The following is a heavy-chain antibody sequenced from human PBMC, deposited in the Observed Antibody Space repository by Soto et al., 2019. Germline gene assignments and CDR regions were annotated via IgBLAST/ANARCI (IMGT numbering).Heavy chain of an antibody. V-gene: IGHV4-30-4*01. CDR1: GGSITSDYSC. CDR3: ARGPSGDKVHY. Sequence: QVQLQESGPGLVKPSQTLSLTCTVSGGSITSDYSCWSWIRQPPGEGLEWIGHIFDSGTTYTNPSLRSQVSISLATSKHHLSLTLSSVTAADTAVYYCARGPSGDKVHYWGQGALVTVSS. D-gene: IGHD7-27*01. CDR2: IFDSGTT. J-gene: IGHJ4*02.